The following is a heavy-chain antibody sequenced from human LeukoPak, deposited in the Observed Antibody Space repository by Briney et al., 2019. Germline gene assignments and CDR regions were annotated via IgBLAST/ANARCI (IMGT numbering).Heavy chain of an antibody. CDR3: ARDFARRVYDSSGKDAFDI. CDR1: GFTFSSYS. J-gene: IGHJ3*02. D-gene: IGHD3-22*01. Sequence: PGRSLRLSCAASGFTFSSYSMNWVRQAPGKGLEWVSSISSSSSYIYYADSVKGRFTISRDNAKNSLYLQMNSLRAEDTAVYYCARDFARRVYDSSGKDAFDIWGQGTMVTVSS. V-gene: IGHV3-21*01. CDR2: ISSSSSYI.